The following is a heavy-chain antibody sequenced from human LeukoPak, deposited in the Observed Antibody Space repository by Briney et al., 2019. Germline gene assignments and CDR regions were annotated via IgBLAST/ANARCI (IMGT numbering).Heavy chain of an antibody. CDR2: IWYDGSNR. Sequence: PGGSLRLSCSASGFTFSSYAMHWVRQAPGKGLEWVAAIWYDGSNRYYADSVKGRFTISRDNSKNTLYLQMNSLRAEDTAVYYCARESGSGSYRSGYYGMDVWGQGTTVTVSS. V-gene: IGHV3-33*08. CDR3: ARESGSGSYRSGYYGMDV. J-gene: IGHJ6*02. D-gene: IGHD3-10*01. CDR1: GFTFSSYA.